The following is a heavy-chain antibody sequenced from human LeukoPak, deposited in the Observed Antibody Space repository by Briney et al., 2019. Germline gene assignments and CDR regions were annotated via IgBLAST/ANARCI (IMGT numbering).Heavy chain of an antibody. Sequence: GGSLRLSCAASGFTFSSYSMNWVRQAPGKGLEWVSSISSSSSYIYYADSVKGRFTISRDNAKNSLYLQMNSLRAEDTAVYYCARDSYNWNDVGSWSDYWGQGTLVTVSS. J-gene: IGHJ4*02. CDR1: GFTFSSYS. D-gene: IGHD1-1*01. V-gene: IGHV3-21*01. CDR2: ISSSSSYI. CDR3: ARDSYNWNDVGSWSDY.